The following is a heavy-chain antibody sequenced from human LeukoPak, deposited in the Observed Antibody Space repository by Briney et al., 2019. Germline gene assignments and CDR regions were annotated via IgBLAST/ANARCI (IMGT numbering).Heavy chain of an antibody. J-gene: IGHJ4*02. CDR2: LYSDGNT. V-gene: IGHV3-53*01. CDR3: ARGVEPLAANTLAY. D-gene: IGHD1-14*01. Sequence: LSGGSLRLSCAASGFTVITKDMTWVRQAPGKGLEWVSVLYSDGNTKYADSVQGRFTISRDNSKNTLYLEMNSLSPDDTAVYYCARGVEPLAANTLAYWGQGTLVTVSS. CDR1: GFTVITKD.